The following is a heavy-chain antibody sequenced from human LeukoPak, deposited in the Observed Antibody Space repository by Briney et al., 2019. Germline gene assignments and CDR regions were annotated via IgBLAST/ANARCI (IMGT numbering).Heavy chain of an antibody. CDR3: ARVDYNSASPDNWFDP. CDR1: GYTLTELS. D-gene: IGHD3-10*01. V-gene: IGHV1-24*01. Sequence: GASVKVSCKVSGYTLTELSMHWVRQAPGKGLEWMGGFDPEDGETIYAQKFQGRVAMTEDTSTDTAYMELSSLRSDDTAVYFCARVDYNSASPDNWFDPWGQGTLVTVSS. CDR2: FDPEDGET. J-gene: IGHJ5*02.